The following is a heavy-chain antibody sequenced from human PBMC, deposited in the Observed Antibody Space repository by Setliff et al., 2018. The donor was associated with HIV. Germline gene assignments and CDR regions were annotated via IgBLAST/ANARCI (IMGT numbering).Heavy chain of an antibody. V-gene: IGHV4-4*07. D-gene: IGHD3-10*01. CDR3: ARDGSGSYYYYYYMDV. J-gene: IGHJ6*03. CDR2: IYTSGST. Sequence: SETLSLTCAVYGGSFSGYYWSWIRQPAGKGLEWIGRIYTSGSTNYNPSLKSRVTMSVDTSKNQFSLKLSSVTAADTAVYYCARDGSGSYYYYYYMDVWGKGTTVTVSS. CDR1: GGSFSGYY.